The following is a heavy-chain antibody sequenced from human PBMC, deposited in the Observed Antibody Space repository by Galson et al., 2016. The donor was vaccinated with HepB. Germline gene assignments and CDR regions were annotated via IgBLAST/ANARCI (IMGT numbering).Heavy chain of an antibody. D-gene: IGHD3-3*01. Sequence: SVKVSCKASGGTSNWDAITWVRQAPGQGLEWMGGIIPVFGRAKYAQKIQGRITITADEATGSVNMELRSLRYDDTAVYYCARGRVKIYGVVVRGNGMDVWGQGTTVAVSS. J-gene: IGHJ6*02. CDR2: IIPVFGRA. CDR1: GGTSNWDA. V-gene: IGHV1-69*13. CDR3: ARGRVKIYGVVVRGNGMDV.